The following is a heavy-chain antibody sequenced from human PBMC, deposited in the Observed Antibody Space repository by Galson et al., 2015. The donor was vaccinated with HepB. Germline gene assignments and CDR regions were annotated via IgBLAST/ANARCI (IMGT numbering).Heavy chain of an antibody. J-gene: IGHJ6*02. CDR1: GGTFSSYA. D-gene: IGHD4-17*01. Sequence: SVKVSCKASGGTFSSYAIGWVRQAPGQGLEWMGGIIPIFGTAYYAQKFQDRVTITADKSMTTAYMELSSLRSEDTAVYYCAVSKVTGVQLLYYYGFDVWGQGTTVTVSS. CDR3: AVSKVTGVQLLYYYGFDV. V-gene: IGHV1-69*06. CDR2: IIPIFGTA.